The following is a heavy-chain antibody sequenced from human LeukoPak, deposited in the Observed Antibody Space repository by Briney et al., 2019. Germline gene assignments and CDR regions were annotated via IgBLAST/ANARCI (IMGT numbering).Heavy chain of an antibody. J-gene: IGHJ4*02. D-gene: IGHD5-18*01. V-gene: IGHV3-7*01. CDR3: ARGLLYGRGYSYGDY. Sequence: PGGSLRLSCAASGFTFSSYWMSWVRQAPGKGLEWVANIKQDGSEKYYVDSVKGRFTISRDNAKNSLYLQMNSLRAEDTAVYYCARGLLYGRGYSYGDYWGQGTLVTVSS. CDR1: GFTFSSYW. CDR2: IKQDGSEK.